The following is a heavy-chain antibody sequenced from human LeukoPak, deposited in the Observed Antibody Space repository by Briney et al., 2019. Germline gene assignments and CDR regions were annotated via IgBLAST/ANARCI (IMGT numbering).Heavy chain of an antibody. Sequence: GGSLRLSCAASGFTFSSYAMSWVRQAPGKGLDYVSAISGSGGSTYYADSVKGRFTISRDNSKNTLYLQMNSLRAEDTAVYYCAKMTIVATIFLDYWGQGTLVNVTS. V-gene: IGHV3-23*01. CDR3: AKMTIVATIFLDY. D-gene: IGHD5-12*01. CDR1: GFTFSSYA. CDR2: ISGSGGST. J-gene: IGHJ4*02.